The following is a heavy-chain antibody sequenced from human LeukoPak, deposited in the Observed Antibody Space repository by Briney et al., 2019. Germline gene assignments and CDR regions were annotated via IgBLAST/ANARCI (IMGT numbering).Heavy chain of an antibody. Sequence: GGSLRLSCAASGFTFSDYYMSWIRQAPGKGLEWVSYISSSGSTIYYADSVKGRFTISRDNAKNSLYLQMNSLRAEDTAVYYCARDPRAGIAVAANLMYYFDYWGQGTLVTVSS. CDR1: GFTFSDYY. J-gene: IGHJ4*02. V-gene: IGHV3-11*01. CDR2: ISSSGSTI. CDR3: ARDPRAGIAVAANLMYYFDY. D-gene: IGHD6-19*01.